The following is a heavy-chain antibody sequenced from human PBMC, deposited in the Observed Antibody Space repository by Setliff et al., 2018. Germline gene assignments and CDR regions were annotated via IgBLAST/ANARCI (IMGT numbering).Heavy chain of an antibody. V-gene: IGHV1-3*03. D-gene: IGHD2-8*02. CDR2: ISTANGNT. CDR1: GYTFSTYP. CDR3: ARTSATWCMDV. J-gene: IGHJ6*03. Sequence: VASVKVSCKASGYTFSTYPMHWVRQAPGQSLEWMGWISTANGNTKYSQQFQGRVTITRDTSASTVYMELSSLRSEDMAVYYGARTSATWCMDVWGKGTTVTVS.